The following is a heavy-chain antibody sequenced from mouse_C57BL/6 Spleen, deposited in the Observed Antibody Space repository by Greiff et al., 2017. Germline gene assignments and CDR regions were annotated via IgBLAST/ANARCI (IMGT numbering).Heavy chain of an antibody. Sequence: EVKLMESGGGLVKPGGSLKLSCAASGFTFSDYGMHWVRQAPEKGLEWVAYISSGSSTIYYADTVKGRFTISRDNAKNTLFLQMTSLSSEDTAMYACERSDLYDYEFDYWGQGTTVTVSA. CDR2: ISSGSSTI. CDR1: GFTFSDYG. J-gene: IGHJ2*01. V-gene: IGHV5-17*01. D-gene: IGHD2-4*01. CDR3: ERSDLYDYEFDY.